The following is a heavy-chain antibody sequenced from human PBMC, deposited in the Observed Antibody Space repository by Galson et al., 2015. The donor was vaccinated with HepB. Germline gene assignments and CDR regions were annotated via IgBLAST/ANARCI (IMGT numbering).Heavy chain of an antibody. D-gene: IGHD2-8*01. V-gene: IGHV3-23*01. Sequence: SCAASKFSFSDYAMSWVRQAPGKGLEWLSFLSGSGISTYYANSVKGRFAISRDNSNNMLYLQMNSLRAENTAVYYCAKDQNCTKSVCYTYFYNGMDVWGQGTTVTVSS. CDR3: AKDQNCTKSVCYTYFYNGMDV. CDR1: KFSFSDYA. J-gene: IGHJ6*02. CDR2: LSGSGIST.